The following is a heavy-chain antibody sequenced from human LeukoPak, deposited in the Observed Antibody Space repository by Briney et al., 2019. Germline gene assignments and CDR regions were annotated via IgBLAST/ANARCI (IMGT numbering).Heavy chain of an antibody. V-gene: IGHV1-46*01. Sequence: ASVKVSCKASGDTFTSHYIHWVRQAPGQGLEWMGISNPRGGSTSHAQRFQGRVTMTTDTSTSTVYMELSSLRSEDTALYYCARSPAYCSGGGTCYGHNWFDPWGQGTLVTVSS. CDR3: ARSPAYCSGGGTCYGHNWFDP. CDR1: GDTFTSHY. D-gene: IGHD2-15*01. CDR2: SNPRGGST. J-gene: IGHJ5*02.